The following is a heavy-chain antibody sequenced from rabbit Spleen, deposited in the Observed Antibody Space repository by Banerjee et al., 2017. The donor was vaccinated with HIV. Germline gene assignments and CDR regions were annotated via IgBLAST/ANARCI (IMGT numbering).Heavy chain of an antibody. D-gene: IGHD2-1*01. Sequence: QEQLVESGGGLVQPGGSLKLSCKASGFDFSSYGASWVRQAPGKGLQWIGYIDPVFDIKYYASWVNGRFTVSSHNAQNMLYLQLNSLTAADTATYFCVRDQAGDADYGPYYLNLWGPGTLVTVS. CDR3: VRDQAGDADYGPYYLNL. V-gene: IGHV1S47*01. CDR1: GFDFSSYG. J-gene: IGHJ4*01. CDR2: IDPVFDIK.